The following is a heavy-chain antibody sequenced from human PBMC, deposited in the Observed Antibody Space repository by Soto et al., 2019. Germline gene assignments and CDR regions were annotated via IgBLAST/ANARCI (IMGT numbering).Heavy chain of an antibody. CDR2: ISGSGGST. Sequence: GGFLRLSCAASGFTFSSYAMSWVRQAPGKGLEWVSAISGSGGSTYYADSVKGRFTISRDNSKNTLYLQMNSLRAEDTAVYYCAIGYSPFPEQKYYFDYWGQGTLVTVSS. V-gene: IGHV3-23*01. J-gene: IGHJ4*02. D-gene: IGHD5-18*01. CDR3: AIGYSPFPEQKYYFDY. CDR1: GFTFSSYA.